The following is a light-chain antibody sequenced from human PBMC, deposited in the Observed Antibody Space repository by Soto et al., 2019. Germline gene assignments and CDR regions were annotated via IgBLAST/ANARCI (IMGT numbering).Light chain of an antibody. CDR3: LQHNTYPLT. CDR1: QGISTY. CDR2: GAS. J-gene: IGKJ4*02. V-gene: IGKV1-17*03. Sequence: DIQMPQSPSAMSASVGDRVTITCRASQGISTYLAWFQQKPGEVPKRLIYGASSLQSGVPSRFSGSGSGTEFILTISSLQPEDFATYYCLQHNTYPLTVGGGTKVEIK.